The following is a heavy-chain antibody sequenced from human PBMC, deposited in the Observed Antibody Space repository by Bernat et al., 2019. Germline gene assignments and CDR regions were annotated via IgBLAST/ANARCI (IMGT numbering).Heavy chain of an antibody. CDR1: GFTFSSYG. J-gene: IGHJ6*02. Sequence: QVQLVESGGGVVQPGRSLRLSCAASGFTFSSYGMHWVRQAPGKGLEWVAVISYDGSNKYYADSVKGRFTISRDKSKNTLYLQMNSLRAEDTAVYYCAKDWALYYYYYGMDVWGQGTTVTVSS. V-gene: IGHV3-30*18. D-gene: IGHD3-16*01. CDR2: ISYDGSNK. CDR3: AKDWALYYYYYGMDV.